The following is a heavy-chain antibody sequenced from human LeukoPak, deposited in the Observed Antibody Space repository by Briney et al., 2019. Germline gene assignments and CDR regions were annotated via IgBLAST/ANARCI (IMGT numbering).Heavy chain of an antibody. CDR2: IYSGGST. Sequence: PGGSLRLSCAASGFTVRSNYMSWVRQAPGKGREWVSVIYSGGSTYYADSVKGRFTISRDNSKNTLYLQMNSLRAEDTAVYYCARDRMVQEVMDSWGQGTLVTVSS. V-gene: IGHV3-53*01. CDR1: GFTVRSNY. CDR3: ARDRMVQEVMDS. D-gene: IGHD3-10*01. J-gene: IGHJ4*02.